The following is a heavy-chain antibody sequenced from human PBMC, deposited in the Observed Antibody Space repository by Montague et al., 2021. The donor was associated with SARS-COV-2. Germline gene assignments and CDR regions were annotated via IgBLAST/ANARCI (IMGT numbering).Heavy chain of an antibody. Sequence: CAISGDSVCVKAAAWNSVRQSPAGGLGWLGRTNYRSKWTSDYATSVEGRISIDPDTSKNQFFLHLRSVTPEDTGVYYCVRDTGSAQAGFDAWGQGTLVTVSS. J-gene: IGHJ4*02. D-gene: IGHD4-17*01. CDR3: VRDTGSAQAGFDA. CDR1: GDSVCVKAAA. CDR2: TNYRSKWTS. V-gene: IGHV6-1*01.